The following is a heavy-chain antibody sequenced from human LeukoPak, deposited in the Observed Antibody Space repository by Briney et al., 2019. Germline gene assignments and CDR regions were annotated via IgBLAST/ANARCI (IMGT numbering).Heavy chain of an antibody. CDR3: AREPTPYDFWSGYYGHYYGMDV. J-gene: IGHJ6*02. Sequence: PGRSLRLSCAASGFTFSSYAMHWVRQAPGKGLEWVAVISYDGSNKYYADSVKGRFTIPRDNSKNTLYLQMNSLRAEDTAVYYCAREPTPYDFWSGYYGHYYGMDVWGQGTTVTVSS. V-gene: IGHV3-30-3*01. CDR1: GFTFSSYA. CDR2: ISYDGSNK. D-gene: IGHD3-3*01.